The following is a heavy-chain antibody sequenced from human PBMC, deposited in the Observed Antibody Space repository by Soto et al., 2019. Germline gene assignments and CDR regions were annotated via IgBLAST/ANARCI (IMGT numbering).Heavy chain of an antibody. Sequence: QVQQVQSGVEVKKPGSSVRVSCKASGDTFKNSVISWVRQAPGQGLEWMGGTIPLFGTTDYAQKFQGRLTITTDESTTTAYMEVSRLTSEDTAVYYCVAELDFGKLSVVWGQGTTVIVSS. CDR1: GDTFKNSV. CDR2: TIPLFGTT. D-gene: IGHD3-10*01. CDR3: VAELDFGKLSVV. V-gene: IGHV1-69*01. J-gene: IGHJ6*02.